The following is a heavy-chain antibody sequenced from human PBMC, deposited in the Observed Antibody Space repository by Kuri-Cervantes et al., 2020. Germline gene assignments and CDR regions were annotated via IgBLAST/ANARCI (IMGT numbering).Heavy chain of an antibody. Sequence: ASVKVSCKASGYTFTSYGISWVRQAPGQGLEWMGWMNPNSGNTGYAQKFQGRVTMTRNTSISTAYMELSSLRSDDTAVYFCARVKSSYGDPTGGMDVWGQGTTVTVSS. D-gene: IGHD4-17*01. CDR3: ARVKSSYGDPTGGMDV. V-gene: IGHV1-8*02. J-gene: IGHJ6*02. CDR1: GYTFTSYG. CDR2: MNPNSGNT.